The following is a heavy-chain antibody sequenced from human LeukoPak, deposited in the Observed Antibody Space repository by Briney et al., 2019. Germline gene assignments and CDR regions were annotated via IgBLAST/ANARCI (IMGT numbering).Heavy chain of an antibody. CDR2: ISPDSAFI. D-gene: IGHD3-10*01. V-gene: IGHV3-21*04. Sequence: GGSLRLSCVGSGFTFGIDGMNWVRQAPGKGLEWVSSISPDSAFIPQADSVKGRFTISRDNAENSLYLQMNSLRAEDTAVYYCANYYGSGSFRNWFDPWGQGTLVTVSS. CDR3: ANYYGSGSFRNWFDP. CDR1: GFTFGIDG. J-gene: IGHJ5*02.